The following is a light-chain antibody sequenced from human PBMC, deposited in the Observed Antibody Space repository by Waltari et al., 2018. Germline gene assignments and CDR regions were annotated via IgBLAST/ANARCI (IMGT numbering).Light chain of an antibody. J-gene: IGKJ1*01. CDR3: QKYVSLPAT. CDR2: HAS. Sequence: ETVLTQSPGTLSLSPGERATLSCKASQSVGIYLAWYQQKPGQAPRLLIYHASSRATGIPDRFSGSGSGTDFSLTISRLEPEDFAVYYCQKYVSLPATFGQGTKVEIK. CDR1: QSVGIY. V-gene: IGKV3-20*01.